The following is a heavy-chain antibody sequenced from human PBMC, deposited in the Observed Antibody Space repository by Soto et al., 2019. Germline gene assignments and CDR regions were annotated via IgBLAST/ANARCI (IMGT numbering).Heavy chain of an antibody. D-gene: IGHD6-6*01. CDR1: GYTFTSYD. Sequence: ASVKVSCKASGYTFTSYDINWVRQATGQGLEWMGWMNPNSGNTGYAQKFQGRVTMTRNTSISTAYMELSSLRSEDTAVYYCARDFADSSSPAGYYYYMDVWGKGTTVTVSS. V-gene: IGHV1-8*01. CDR3: ARDFADSSSPAGYYYYMDV. CDR2: MNPNSGNT. J-gene: IGHJ6*03.